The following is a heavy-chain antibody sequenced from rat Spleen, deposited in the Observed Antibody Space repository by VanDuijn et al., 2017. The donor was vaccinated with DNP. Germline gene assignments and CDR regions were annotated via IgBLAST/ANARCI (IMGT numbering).Heavy chain of an antibody. V-gene: IGHV5-25*01. J-gene: IGHJ2*01. Sequence: EVQLVESDGGLVQPGRSLKLSCAASGFTFSDYYMAWVRQAPTKGLEWVATINTDGGSTYYPDSVKGRFTISRDNAENTVYLQMNSLRSEDTATYYCAKNLDYWGQGVMVTVSS. CDR3: AKNLDY. CDR1: GFTFSDYY. CDR2: INTDGGST. D-gene: IGHD4-2*01.